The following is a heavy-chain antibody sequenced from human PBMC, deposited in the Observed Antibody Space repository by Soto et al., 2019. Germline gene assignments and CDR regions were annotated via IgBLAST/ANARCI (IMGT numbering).Heavy chain of an antibody. CDR2: ISGSGGST. CDR3: AKDAIGELLIPWFDP. Sequence: GGSLRLSCAASGFTFSSYAMSWVRQAPGKGLEWVSAISGSGGSTYYADSVKGRFTISRDNSKNTLYLQMNSLRAEDTAVYYFAKDAIGELLIPWFDPWGQGTLVTVSS. CDR1: GFTFSSYA. J-gene: IGHJ5*02. V-gene: IGHV3-23*01. D-gene: IGHD3-10*01.